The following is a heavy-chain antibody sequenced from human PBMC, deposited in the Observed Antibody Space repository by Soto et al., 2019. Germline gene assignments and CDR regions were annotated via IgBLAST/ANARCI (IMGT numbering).Heavy chain of an antibody. CDR1: GFTFSSYG. Sequence: PGGSLRLSCAASGFTFSSYGMHWVRQAPGKGLEWVAVIWYDGSNKYYEDSVKGRFTISRDNSKNTLYLQMNSLRAEDTAVYYCARGWGVYYYGMDVWGQGTTVTVSS. V-gene: IGHV3-33*01. J-gene: IGHJ6*02. CDR3: ARGWGVYYYGMDV. CDR2: IWYDGSNK. D-gene: IGHD3-16*01.